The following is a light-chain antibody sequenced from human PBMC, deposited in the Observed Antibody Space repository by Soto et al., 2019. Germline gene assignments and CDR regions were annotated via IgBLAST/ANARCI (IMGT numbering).Light chain of an antibody. CDR3: CSYTGGNSYV. CDR2: DVA. Sequence: QSALTQPRSVSGSPGESVTISCAGTSSDVGGFNYVSWYQQYPGKAPSLLIYDVAKRPSRVPDRFSGSKSGNTASLTIAGLQAEDEADYYCCSYTGGNSYVFGTGTQLTVL. CDR1: SSDVGGFNY. V-gene: IGLV2-11*01. J-gene: IGLJ1*01.